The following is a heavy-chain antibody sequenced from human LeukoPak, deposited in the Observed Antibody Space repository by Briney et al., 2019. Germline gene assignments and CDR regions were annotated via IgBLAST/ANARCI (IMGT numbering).Heavy chain of an antibody. D-gene: IGHD1-26*01. CDR3: ARDDKWAFDY. V-gene: IGHV3-69-1*02. Sequence: GGSLRLSCAASGFTFANYAMNWFRHTPGKGLEWLSYISSTNAIYYAASVKGRFTISRDNAKESLYLQMNSLRAEDTAVYYCARDDKWAFDYWGQGTLVTVSS. CDR1: GFTFANYA. CDR2: ISSTNAI. J-gene: IGHJ4*02.